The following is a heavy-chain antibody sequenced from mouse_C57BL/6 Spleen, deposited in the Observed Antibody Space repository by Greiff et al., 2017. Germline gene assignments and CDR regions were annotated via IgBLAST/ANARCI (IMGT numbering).Heavy chain of an antibody. CDR1: GYTFTDHT. Sequence: VQLQQSDAELVKPGASVKISCKVSGYTFTDHTIHWMKPRPEQGLEWIWYIYTSDGSTKYNEKFKGKATLTADHSSSTAYMQLNSLTSEDSAVYFCAPSPPYYAYFDYGGQGTTRTVSS. J-gene: IGHJ2*01. CDR2: IYTSDGST. CDR3: APSPPYYAYFDY. V-gene: IGHV1-78*01. D-gene: IGHD2-10*01.